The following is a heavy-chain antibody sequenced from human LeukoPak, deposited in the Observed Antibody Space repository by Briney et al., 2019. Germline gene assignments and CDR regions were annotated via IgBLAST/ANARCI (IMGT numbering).Heavy chain of an antibody. Sequence: SETLSLTCAVHGGSFSGYYWSWIRQPPGKGLEWIGEINHSGSTNYNPSLKSRVTISVDTSKNQFSPKLSSVTAADTAVYYCARGPYYYDSSGYSGNDYWGQGTLVTVSS. J-gene: IGHJ4*02. CDR3: ARGPYYYDSSGYSGNDY. V-gene: IGHV4-34*01. CDR2: INHSGST. D-gene: IGHD3-22*01. CDR1: GGSFSGYY.